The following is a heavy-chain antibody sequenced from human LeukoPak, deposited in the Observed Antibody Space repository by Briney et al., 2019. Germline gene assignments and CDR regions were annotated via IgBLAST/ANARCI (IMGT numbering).Heavy chain of an antibody. CDR3: ARGRGLGVVSPYFDY. CDR1: GFSVSNNY. J-gene: IGHJ4*02. V-gene: IGHV3-53*01. D-gene: IGHD3-3*01. CDR2: IYGDGRT. Sequence: GGSLRLSCVVSGFSVSNNYIIWIRQAPGNGLERVSVIYGDGRTSHSASVRGRFTISRDNSKNIVSLQMNNLRAEDTAVYYCARGRGLGVVSPYFDYWGQGTLVTVSS.